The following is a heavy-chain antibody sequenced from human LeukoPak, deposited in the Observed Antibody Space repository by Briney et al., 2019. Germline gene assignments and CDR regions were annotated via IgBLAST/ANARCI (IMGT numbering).Heavy chain of an antibody. Sequence: ASVKVSCKASGYTFSGYYMHWVRQAPGQGLEWMGRINPNSGGTNYAQKLQGRVTMTTDTSTSTAYMELRSLRSDDTAVYYCARVEMRDSSSDYWGQGIQVTVSS. CDR1: GYTFSGYY. D-gene: IGHD6-13*01. J-gene: IGHJ4*02. V-gene: IGHV1-2*06. CDR3: ARVEMRDSSSDY. CDR2: INPNSGGT.